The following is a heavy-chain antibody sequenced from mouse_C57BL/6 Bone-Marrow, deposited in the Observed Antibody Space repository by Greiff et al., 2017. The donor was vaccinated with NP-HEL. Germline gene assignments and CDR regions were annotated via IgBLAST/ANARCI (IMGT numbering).Heavy chain of an antibody. Sequence: QVQLQQPGAELVKPGASVKMSCKASGYTFTSYWITWVKQRPGQGLRWIGNIYPGSGGTTSNGRFKSKATLTVDTSSSTAYMQLSSLTSEDSAVYYCARNLYYYGSSSFDYWGQGTTLTVSS. V-gene: IGHV1-55*01. CDR2: IYPGSGGT. D-gene: IGHD1-1*01. CDR1: GYTFTSYW. CDR3: ARNLYYYGSSSFDY. J-gene: IGHJ2*01.